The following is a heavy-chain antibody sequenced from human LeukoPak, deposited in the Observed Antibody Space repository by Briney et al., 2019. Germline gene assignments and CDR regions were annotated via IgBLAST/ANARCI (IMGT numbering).Heavy chain of an antibody. Sequence: PSETLSLTCAVYGGSFSGYYWSWIRQPPGKGLEWIGEINHSGSTNYNPSLKSRVTISVDTSKNQFSLKLSSVTAADTAVYYCARHGLWELLLDYWGQGTLVTVSS. V-gene: IGHV4-34*01. CDR3: ARHGLWELLLDY. J-gene: IGHJ4*02. D-gene: IGHD1-26*01. CDR1: GGSFSGYY. CDR2: INHSGST.